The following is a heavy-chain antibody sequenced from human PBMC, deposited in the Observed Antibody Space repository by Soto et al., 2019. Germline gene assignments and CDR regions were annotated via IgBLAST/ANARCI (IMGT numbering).Heavy chain of an antibody. V-gene: IGHV3-21*01. Sequence: PGGSLRLSCAASGFTFSSYSMNWVRQAPGKGLEWVSSISSSSSYIYYADSVKGRFTISRDNAKNSLYLQMNSLRAEDTAVYYFARTYSTGWYVGYYYYGMDVWGQGTTVTVSS. J-gene: IGHJ6*02. CDR1: GFTFSSYS. D-gene: IGHD6-19*01. CDR3: ARTYSTGWYVGYYYYGMDV. CDR2: ISSSSSYI.